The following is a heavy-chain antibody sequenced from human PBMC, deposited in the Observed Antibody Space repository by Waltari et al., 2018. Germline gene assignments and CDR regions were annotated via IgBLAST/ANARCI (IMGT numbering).Heavy chain of an antibody. V-gene: IGHV4-38-2*02. J-gene: IGHJ4*02. CDR3: AKEGRIVGATTVDY. CDR2: IYHSGST. Sequence: QVQLQESGPGLVKPSETLSLTCAVSGYSISSGYYWGWIRQPPGKGLEWIGSIYHSGSTYYNPSLKSRVTISVDTSKNQFSLKLSSVTAADTAVYYCAKEGRIVGATTVDYWGQGTLVTVSS. CDR1: GYSISSGYY. D-gene: IGHD1-26*01.